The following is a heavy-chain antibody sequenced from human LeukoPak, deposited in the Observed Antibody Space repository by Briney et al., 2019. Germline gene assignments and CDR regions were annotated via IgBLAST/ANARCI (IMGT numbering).Heavy chain of an antibody. V-gene: IGHV4-39*01. CDR3: ARPSTSGWYHFDY. D-gene: IGHD6-19*01. CDR2: IYYSGST. Sequence: SETLSLTCTVSGGSISSSSYYWGWIRQPPGKGLEWIGSIYYSGSTYYNPSLKSRVTISVDTSKNQFSLKLSSVTAADTAVYYCARPSTSGWYHFDYWGQGTLVTVSS. CDR1: GGSISSSSYY. J-gene: IGHJ4*02.